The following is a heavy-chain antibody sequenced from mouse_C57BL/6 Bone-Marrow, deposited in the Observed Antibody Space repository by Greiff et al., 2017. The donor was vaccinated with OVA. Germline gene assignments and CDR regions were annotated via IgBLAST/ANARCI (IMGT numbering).Heavy chain of an antibody. V-gene: IGHV1-42*01. D-gene: IGHD2-4*01. CDR2: INPSTGGT. CDR3: ARCPYDYDPYWYFDV. J-gene: IGHJ1*03. CDR1: GYSFTGYY. Sequence: EVQLVESGPELVKPGASVKISCKASGYSFTGYYMNWVKQSPEKSLEWIGEINPSTGGTTYNQKFKAKATLTVDKSSSTAYMQLKSLTSEDSAVYYCARCPYDYDPYWYFDVWGTGTTVTVSS.